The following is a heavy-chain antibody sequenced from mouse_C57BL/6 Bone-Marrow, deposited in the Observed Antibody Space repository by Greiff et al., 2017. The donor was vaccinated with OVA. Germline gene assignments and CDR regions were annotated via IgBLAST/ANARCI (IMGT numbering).Heavy chain of an antibody. CDR2: ISDGGSYT. Sequence: EVKLMESGGGLVKPGGSLKLSCAASGFTFSSYAMSWVRQTPEKRLEWVATISDGGSYTYYPDNVKGRFTISRDNAKNNLDLQMSHLKSEDTAMYYCARDRYYDYDRFDYWGQGTTLTVSS. CDR3: ARDRYYDYDRFDY. V-gene: IGHV5-4*01. D-gene: IGHD2-4*01. CDR1: GFTFSSYA. J-gene: IGHJ2*01.